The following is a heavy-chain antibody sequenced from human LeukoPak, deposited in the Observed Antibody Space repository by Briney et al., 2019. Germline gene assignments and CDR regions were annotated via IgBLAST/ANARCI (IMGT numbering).Heavy chain of an antibody. CDR1: GYSISSGYY. CDR3: ASLLQLVAIY. J-gene: IGHJ4*02. V-gene: IGHV4-38-2*02. D-gene: IGHD6-13*01. Sequence: SETLSLTCTVSGYSISSGYYWGWIRQPPGKGLEWIGSIYHSGSTYYNPSLKSRVTISVDTSKNQFSLKLSSVTAADTAVYYCASLLQLVAIYWGQGTLVTVSS. CDR2: IYHSGST.